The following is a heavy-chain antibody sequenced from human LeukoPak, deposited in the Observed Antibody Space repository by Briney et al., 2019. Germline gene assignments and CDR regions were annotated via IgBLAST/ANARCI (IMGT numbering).Heavy chain of an antibody. CDR1: GFTFSDYY. D-gene: IGHD2-21*02. Sequence: PGGSLRLSCAASGFTFSDYYMSWIRQAPGKGLEWVSYISSSGSTIYYADSVKGRFTISRDNSKNTLYLQMNSLRAEDTAVYYCAGFVVTADDYWGQRTLVTVSS. J-gene: IGHJ4*02. CDR3: AGFVVTADDY. CDR2: ISSSGSTI. V-gene: IGHV3-11*01.